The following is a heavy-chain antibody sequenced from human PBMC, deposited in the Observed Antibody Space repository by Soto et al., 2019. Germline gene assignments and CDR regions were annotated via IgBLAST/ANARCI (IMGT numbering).Heavy chain of an antibody. Sequence: QVQLVQSGAEVKKPGSSVKVSCKASGGTFVSSAIRWVRQAPGQGLEWMGGVIPIFGTATYAQRFQGRVTITSDISTDTAYMELPGLRSEDTAVYYCARARRRFDGDYADYYGMDVWGQGTTVTVSS. CDR3: ARARRRFDGDYADYYGMDV. CDR1: GGTFVSSA. D-gene: IGHD4-17*01. V-gene: IGHV1-69*14. CDR2: VIPIFGTA. J-gene: IGHJ6*02.